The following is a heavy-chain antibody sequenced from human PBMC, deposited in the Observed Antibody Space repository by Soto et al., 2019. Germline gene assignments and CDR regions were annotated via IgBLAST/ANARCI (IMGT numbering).Heavy chain of an antibody. J-gene: IGHJ6*01. CDR3: ASDLSTRADV. V-gene: IGHV3-74*02. CDR2: MNEDGCTT. CDR1: GFTFSSYW. Sequence: VQLVESGGGLVRPGGSLRLSCAASGFTFSSYWMHWVRQAPGKVLLWVSRMNEDGCTTDYAESVKGRFTISRDNAKNTLYLQMNSLRGEDTAVYYSASDLSTRADVWGQGTTGTVSS.